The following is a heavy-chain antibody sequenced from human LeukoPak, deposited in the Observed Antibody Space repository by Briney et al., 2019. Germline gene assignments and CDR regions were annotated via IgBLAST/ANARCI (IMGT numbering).Heavy chain of an antibody. J-gene: IGHJ5*02. V-gene: IGHV4-34*01. Sequence: PSETLSLTCAVYGGSFSGYYWSWIRQPPGKGLEWIGEINHSGSTNYNPSLKSRVTISVDTSKNQFSLKLSSVTAADTAVYYCASPYGSGRGNWFDPWGQGTLVTVSS. CDR1: GGSFSGYY. CDR3: ASPYGSGRGNWFDP. CDR2: INHSGST. D-gene: IGHD3-10*01.